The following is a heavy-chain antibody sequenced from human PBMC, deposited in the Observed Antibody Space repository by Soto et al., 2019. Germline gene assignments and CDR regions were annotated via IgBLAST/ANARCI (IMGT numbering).Heavy chain of an antibody. D-gene: IGHD6-13*01. V-gene: IGHV1-8*01. CDR2: MNPNSGNT. CDR3: ARRGYSSSWYYYYYYGMDV. J-gene: IGHJ6*02. CDR1: GYTFTSYD. Sequence: QVQLVQSGAEVKKPGASVKVSCKASGYTFTSYDINWVRQATGQGLEWMGWMNPNSGNTGYAQKFQGRVTMTRNTSISTAYMELSSLRSEDTAVYYCARRGYSSSWYYYYYYGMDVWCQGTTVTGSS.